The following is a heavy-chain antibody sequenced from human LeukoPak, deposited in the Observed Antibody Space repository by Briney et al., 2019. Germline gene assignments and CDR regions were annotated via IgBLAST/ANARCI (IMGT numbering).Heavy chain of an antibody. CDR2: ISAYNGDT. V-gene: IGHV1-18*01. D-gene: IGHD5-18*01. CDR1: GYTFTTYG. Sequence: ASVKVSCKTSGYTFTTYGVTWVRQAPRQGLEWMGWISAYNGDTKYAQKFQGGFTMTIDISTSTANMELRSLRSDDTAVYYCVRDSPNTGRRMDSWGQGTLVTVSS. J-gene: IGHJ4*02. CDR3: VRDSPNTGRRMDS.